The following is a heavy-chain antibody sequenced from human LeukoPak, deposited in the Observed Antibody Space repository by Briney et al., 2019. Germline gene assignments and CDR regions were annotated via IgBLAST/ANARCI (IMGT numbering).Heavy chain of an antibody. V-gene: IGHV3-21*01. Sequence: GGSLRLSCAASGFTFSSYSMNWVRQAPGKGLEWVSSISSSSSYIYYADSVKGRFTISRDNARNSLSLQMNSLTAEDTAVYYCASPGSISTGGPIWGQGSLVTVSS. J-gene: IGHJ4*02. CDR2: ISSSSSYI. CDR1: GFTFSSYS. CDR3: ASPGSISTGGPI. D-gene: IGHD3-9*01.